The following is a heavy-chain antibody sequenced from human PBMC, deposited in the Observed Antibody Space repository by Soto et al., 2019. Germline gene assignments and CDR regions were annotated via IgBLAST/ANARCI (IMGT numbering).Heavy chain of an antibody. V-gene: IGHV3-23*01. CDR1: GFTFSSYA. CDR2: ISGSGGST. Sequence: PGESLKISCAASGFTFSSYAMSWVRQAPGKGLEWVSAISGSGGSTYYADSVKGRFTISRDNSKNTLYLQMNSLRAEDTAVYYCANLGYCSSTSCYIPVCCGTDVWGQGTTVTVSS. D-gene: IGHD2-2*02. CDR3: ANLGYCSSTSCYIPVCCGTDV. J-gene: IGHJ6*02.